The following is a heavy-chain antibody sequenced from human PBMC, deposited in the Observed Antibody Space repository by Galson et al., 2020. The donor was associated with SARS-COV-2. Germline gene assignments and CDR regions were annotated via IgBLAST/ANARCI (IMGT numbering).Heavy chain of an antibody. J-gene: IGHJ6*04. D-gene: IGHD2-2*01. CDR3: ATAPAVVVPATGDYYYYYGMDV. V-gene: IGHV1-24*01. Sequence: ASVKVSCKVSGYTLTELSMHWVRQAPGKGLEWMGGFDPEDGETIYAQKFQGRVTMTEDTSTDTAYMELSSLRSEDTAVYYCATAPAVVVPATGDYYYYYGMDVWGKGTTVTVSS. CDR1: GYTLTELS. CDR2: FDPEDGET.